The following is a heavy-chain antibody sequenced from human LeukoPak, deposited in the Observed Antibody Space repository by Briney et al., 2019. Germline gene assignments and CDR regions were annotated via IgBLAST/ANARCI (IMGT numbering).Heavy chain of an antibody. CDR3: ARHSSELIGEARWPNYYYYYYMDV. Sequence: SETLSLTCTVSGGSITRSTYYWGWIRRTPGKGLEWIGSIYYSGSTYYKSSLKSRVTISLDTSKNQFSLKLSSVTAADTAVYYCARHSSELIGEARWPNYYYYYYMDVWGKGTTVTISS. CDR1: GGSITRSTYY. V-gene: IGHV4-39*01. J-gene: IGHJ6*03. CDR2: IYYSGST. D-gene: IGHD3-10*01.